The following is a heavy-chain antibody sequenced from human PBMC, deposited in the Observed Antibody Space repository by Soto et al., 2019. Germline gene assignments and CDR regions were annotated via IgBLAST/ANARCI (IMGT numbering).Heavy chain of an antibody. Sequence: SETLSLTCTVSGGSISSYYWSWIRQPPGKGLEWIGYIYYSGSTNYNPSLKSRVTISVDTSKNQFSLKLSSVTAADTAVYYCADSYYFDYWGQGTLVTVSS. V-gene: IGHV4-59*12. J-gene: IGHJ4*02. CDR3: ADSYYFDY. D-gene: IGHD6-6*01. CDR1: GGSISSYY. CDR2: IYYSGST.